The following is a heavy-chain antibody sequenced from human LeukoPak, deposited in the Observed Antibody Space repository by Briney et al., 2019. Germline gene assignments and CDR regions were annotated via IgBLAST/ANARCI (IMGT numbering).Heavy chain of an antibody. CDR1: GGSISSYY. CDR2: IYYSGST. CDR3: AACDYGDYFDY. Sequence: PSETLSLTCTVSGGSISSYYWSWTRQPPGKGLEWIGYIYYSGSTNYNPSLKSRVTISVDTSKNQFSLKLSSVTAADTAVYYCAACDYGDYFDYWGQGTLVTVSS. J-gene: IGHJ4*02. V-gene: IGHV4-59*01. D-gene: IGHD4-17*01.